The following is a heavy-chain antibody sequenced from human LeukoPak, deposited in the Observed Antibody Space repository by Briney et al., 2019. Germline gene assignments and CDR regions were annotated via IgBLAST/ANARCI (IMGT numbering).Heavy chain of an antibody. Sequence: PSGTLSLTCAVSGGSISSNNWWSWVRQPPGKGLEWIGEIYHSGSTNYNPSLKSRVTISVDKSKNQFSLKLSSVTAADTAVYCCARGVGIQLWLPKFYYYGMDVWGQGTTVTVSS. D-gene: IGHD5-18*01. J-gene: IGHJ6*02. CDR3: ARGVGIQLWLPKFYYYGMDV. V-gene: IGHV4-4*01. CDR2: IYHSGST. CDR1: GGSISSNNW.